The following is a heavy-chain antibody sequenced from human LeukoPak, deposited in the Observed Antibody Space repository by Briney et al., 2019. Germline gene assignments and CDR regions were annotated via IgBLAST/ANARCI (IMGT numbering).Heavy chain of an antibody. V-gene: IGHV4-59*08. CDR1: GGSISSYY. J-gene: IGHJ2*01. D-gene: IGHD3-22*01. CDR3: ARWNYFDISGYYSDWYFDL. Sequence: SETLSPTCSVPGGSISSYYCSWIRQPTGKGLEWGVYIYYTGSTNYNPSLKSRATMSLHTPSNQFSIDLMSVTAAHTPVYYLARWNYFDISGYYSDWYFDLWGRGTLVTVSS. CDR2: IYYTGST.